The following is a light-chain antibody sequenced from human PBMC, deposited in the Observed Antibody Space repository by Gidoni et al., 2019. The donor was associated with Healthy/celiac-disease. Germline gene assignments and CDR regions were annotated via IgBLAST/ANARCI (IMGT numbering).Light chain of an antibody. V-gene: IGLV3-10*01. CDR2: EDS. J-gene: IGLJ3*02. CDR1: ALPKKY. Sequence: SYELTQPPPMSVSPGQTARITCSGDALPKKYAYWYQQKSGQAPVLVIYEDSKRPSGIPERFSGSSSGTMATLTISGAQVEDEADYYCYSTDSSGNHRVFGGGTKLTVL. CDR3: YSTDSSGNHRV.